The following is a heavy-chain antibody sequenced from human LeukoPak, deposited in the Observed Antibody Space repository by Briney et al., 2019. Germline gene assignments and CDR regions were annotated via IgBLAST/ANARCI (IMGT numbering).Heavy chain of an antibody. D-gene: IGHD1-26*01. CDR2: ISSSGSTI. J-gene: IGHJ6*02. CDR3: ARDRGGATAHGLSYYYYGLDV. Sequence: PGESLRLSCAASGFTFSSSEMNCVRQAPGKGLEWDSYISSSGSTIYYADSVKGRFTISRDNAKTSLYLQLHSLRAEGTAVYYCARDRGGATAHGLSYYYYGLDVWGQGTTVTVSS. CDR1: GFTFSSSE. V-gene: IGHV3-48*03.